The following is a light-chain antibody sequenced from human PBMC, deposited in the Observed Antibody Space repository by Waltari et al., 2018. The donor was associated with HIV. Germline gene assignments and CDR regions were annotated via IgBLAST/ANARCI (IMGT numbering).Light chain of an antibody. CDR1: QSISTW. J-gene: IGKJ2*01. V-gene: IGKV1-5*03. CDR2: KAS. CDR3: QQYNSYPYT. Sequence: DIQMTQSPSTLSASVVVRVTIPCRASQSISTWLAWYQRKPGKAPKLLIYKASILESGVQSRYSGSGSGTEFTLTISSLQPDDFATYYCQQYNSYPYTFGQGTKLES.